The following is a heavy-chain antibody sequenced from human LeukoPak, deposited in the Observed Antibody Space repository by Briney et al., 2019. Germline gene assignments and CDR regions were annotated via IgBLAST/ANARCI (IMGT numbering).Heavy chain of an antibody. CDR2: IKKDGREK. CDR3: ARDYPEAPNNIVVVPAAPLDY. J-gene: IGHJ4*02. Sequence: GGSLRLSCAASVVTFSSDWMSWVREAPRGGLEWVANIKKDGREKNYVDSVKGRFTISRDNAKTALYLQMNSLRAEDTAVYYCARDYPEAPNNIVVVPAAPLDYWGQGTLVTVSS. D-gene: IGHD2-2*01. CDR1: VVTFSSDW. V-gene: IGHV3-7*01.